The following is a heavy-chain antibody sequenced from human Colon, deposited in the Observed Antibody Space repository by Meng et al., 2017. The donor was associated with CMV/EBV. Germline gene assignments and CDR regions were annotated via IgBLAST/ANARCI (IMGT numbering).Heavy chain of an antibody. CDR1: GYTFTANQ. J-gene: IGHJ4*02. CDR3: VRESWYFDF. CDR2: IYPQDGGA. Sequence: QGELAQSGTEAKKPGASVKVSCKTSGYTFTANQLHWVRQAPGQGLEWMGWIYPQDGGAYFAQKFQDRVTLTRDTSITTAYMELSGLTSDDTAIYYCVRESWYFDFWGEGTLVTVSS. V-gene: IGHV1-2*02. D-gene: IGHD6-13*01.